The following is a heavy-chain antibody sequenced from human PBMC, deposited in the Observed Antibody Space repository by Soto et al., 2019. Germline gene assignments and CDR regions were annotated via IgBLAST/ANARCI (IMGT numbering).Heavy chain of an antibody. D-gene: IGHD6-19*01. J-gene: IGHJ5*02. CDR2: IYHSGST. Sequence: SETLSLTCTVSGGSINSYYWSWIRQPPGKGLEWIGYIYHSGSTNYNPSLKGPVTISIDTSKNQFSLKLSSVTAADTAVYYCARYSSGWNNWFDPWGQGTLVTVSS. CDR3: ARYSSGWNNWFDP. CDR1: GGSINSYY. V-gene: IGHV4-59*01.